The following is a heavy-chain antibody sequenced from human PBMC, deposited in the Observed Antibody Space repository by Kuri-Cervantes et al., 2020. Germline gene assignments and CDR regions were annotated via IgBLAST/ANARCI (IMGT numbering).Heavy chain of an antibody. Sequence: ASVKVSCKASRYTFTSYYMHWVRQAPGQGLEWMGIINPSGGSTSYAQKFQGRVTMTRDTSTSTVYMELSSLRSEDTAVYYCARDQYSSSWYLGYYYYYGMDVWGQGTTVTVSS. J-gene: IGHJ6*02. D-gene: IGHD6-13*01. CDR3: ARDQYSSSWYLGYYYYYGMDV. CDR1: RYTFTSYY. V-gene: IGHV1-46*01. CDR2: INPSGGST.